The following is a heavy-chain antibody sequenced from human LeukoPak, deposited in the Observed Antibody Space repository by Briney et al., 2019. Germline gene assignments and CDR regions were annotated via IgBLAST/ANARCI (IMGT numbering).Heavy chain of an antibody. J-gene: IGHJ4*02. CDR1: GSFFTSYL. CDR3: ARPSGDGQYFGY. D-gene: IGHD7-27*01. Sequence: GASLQICCEGAGSFFTSYLIGGGRQLPGKGLEWMGIIYPGDSDTRYSPSFQGQVTIPADKAISTAYLQWSSLKASDTAMYYCARPSGDGQYFGYWGEGTLVTVSS. CDR2: IYPGDSDT. V-gene: IGHV5-51*01.